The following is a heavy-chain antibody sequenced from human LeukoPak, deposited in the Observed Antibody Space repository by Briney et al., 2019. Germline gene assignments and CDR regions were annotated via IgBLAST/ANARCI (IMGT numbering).Heavy chain of an antibody. Sequence: GGSLRLSCAASGFTVSSNYMSWVRQAPGKGLEWVTNIKQDGSEKYYVDSVKGRFTISRDNAKNSLYLQMNSLRAEDTAVYYCARAVVGATTGDYWGQGTLVTVSS. CDR3: ARAVVGATTGDY. V-gene: IGHV3-7*01. D-gene: IGHD1-26*01. CDR2: IKQDGSEK. J-gene: IGHJ4*02. CDR1: GFTVSSNY.